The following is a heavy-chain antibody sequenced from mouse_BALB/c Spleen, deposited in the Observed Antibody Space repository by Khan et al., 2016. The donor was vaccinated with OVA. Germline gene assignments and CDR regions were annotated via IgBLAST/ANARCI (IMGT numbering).Heavy chain of an antibody. CDR2: ISPGSGDT. CDR1: GYTFTDYY. Sequence: VQLQEPGAELARPGASVKLSCKASGYTFTDYYINWVKQRTGQGLEWIGAISPGSGDTYYNETFKGKGTLTADKSSSTAYLQLSSLTSEASAVYFCARRNYFGYTFAYWGQGTLVTVSA. D-gene: IGHD1-2*01. V-gene: IGHV1-77*01. J-gene: IGHJ3*01. CDR3: ARRNYFGYTFAY.